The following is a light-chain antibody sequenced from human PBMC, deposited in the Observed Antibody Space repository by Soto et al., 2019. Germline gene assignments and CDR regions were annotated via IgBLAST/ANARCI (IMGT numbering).Light chain of an antibody. Sequence: DIQMTQSHSTLSAFVGDRVTITCRASQSIGRWLAWYQQKPGKAPKLLIYDASSLESGVPSRFSGSGSGTEFTLTISSLQPDDFATYYCQQYNTYSPERTFGQGTKGDI. CDR3: QQYNTYSPERT. CDR1: QSIGRW. J-gene: IGKJ1*01. CDR2: DAS. V-gene: IGKV1-5*01.